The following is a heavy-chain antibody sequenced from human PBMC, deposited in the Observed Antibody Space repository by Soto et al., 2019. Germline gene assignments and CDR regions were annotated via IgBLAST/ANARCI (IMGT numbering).Heavy chain of an antibody. V-gene: IGHV3-30*18. CDR3: AKEMTTVTSWDYYYYYGMDV. CDR1: GFTFSSYG. D-gene: IGHD4-17*01. Sequence: GSLRLSCAASGFTFSSYGMHWVRQAPGKGLEWVAVISYDGSNKYYADSVKGRFTISRDNSKNTLYLQMNSLRAEDTAVYYCAKEMTTVTSWDYYYYYGMDVWGQGTTVTVSS. J-gene: IGHJ6*02. CDR2: ISYDGSNK.